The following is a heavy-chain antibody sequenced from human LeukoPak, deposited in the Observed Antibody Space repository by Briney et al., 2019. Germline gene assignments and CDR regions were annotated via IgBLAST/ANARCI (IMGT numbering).Heavy chain of an antibody. CDR2: IYNRGSA. CDR3: ARASVEMATIGEFDY. Sequence: SETLSLTCTVSGGSISTYYWSWIRQPPGKGLEWIGYIYNRGSANYNPSLKSRVTISVDTSKNQFSLKLSSVTAADTAVYYCARASVEMATIGEFDYWGQGTLVTVSS. J-gene: IGHJ4*02. D-gene: IGHD5-24*01. CDR1: GGSISTYY. V-gene: IGHV4-59*01.